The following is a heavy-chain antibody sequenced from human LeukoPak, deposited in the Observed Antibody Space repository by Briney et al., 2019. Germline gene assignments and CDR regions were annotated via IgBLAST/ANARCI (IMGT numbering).Heavy chain of an antibody. CDR3: ARPMIAGNYYGMDV. Sequence: SETLSLTCTVSGGSISSYYWSWIRQPPGKGLEWIGYIYYSGSTNYNPSLKSRVTISVDTSENQFSLKLSSVTAADTAVYYCARPMIAGNYYGMDVWGQGTTVTVSS. CDR2: IYYSGST. CDR1: GGSISSYY. V-gene: IGHV4-59*01. D-gene: IGHD3-22*01. J-gene: IGHJ6*02.